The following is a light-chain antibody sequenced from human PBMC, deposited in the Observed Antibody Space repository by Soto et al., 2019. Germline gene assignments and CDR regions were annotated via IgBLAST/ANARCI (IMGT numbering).Light chain of an antibody. Sequence: DIQMTQSPSSLSASVGDTVTITCRASQSISSYLNWYQQKPGQAPELLIYAASILHSGAPSRFSGSGSGTDFTLTISSLQPEDFATYYCQQSYSTSITFGQGTRLEIK. J-gene: IGKJ5*01. CDR2: AAS. V-gene: IGKV1-39*01. CDR3: QQSYSTSIT. CDR1: QSISSY.